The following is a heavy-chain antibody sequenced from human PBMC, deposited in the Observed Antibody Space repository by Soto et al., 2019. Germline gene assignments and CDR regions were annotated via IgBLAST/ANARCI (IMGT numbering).Heavy chain of an antibody. D-gene: IGHD6-13*01. J-gene: IGHJ4*02. CDR2: IKEDGSEQ. CDR3: ARLTAAGGVDQFDY. V-gene: IGHV3-7*05. Sequence: EVQLEESGGGLVQPGGSLRLSCAAAGFTFSSYWMTWVRQASGKGLEWVANIKEDGSEQYQVDSVKGRFTFSRDNANKTLYLQMNSLRVEDTAVYYCARLTAAGGVDQFDYWGQGALVTVSS. CDR1: GFTFSSYW.